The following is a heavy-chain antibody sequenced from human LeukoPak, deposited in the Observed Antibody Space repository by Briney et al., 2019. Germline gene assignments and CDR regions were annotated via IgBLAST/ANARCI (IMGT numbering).Heavy chain of an antibody. CDR1: GFTFSSYA. D-gene: IGHD6-13*01. V-gene: IGHV3-30*04. Sequence: GGSLRLSCAASGFTFSSYAMHWVRQAPGKGLEWVAVISYDGSNKYYADSVKGRFTISRDNSKNTLYLQMNSLRAEDTAVYYCARVPIAAAETGHWGQGTLVTVSS. J-gene: IGHJ4*02. CDR2: ISYDGSNK. CDR3: ARVPIAAAETGH.